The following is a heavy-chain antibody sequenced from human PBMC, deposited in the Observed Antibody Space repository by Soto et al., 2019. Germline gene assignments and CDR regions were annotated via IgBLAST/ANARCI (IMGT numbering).Heavy chain of an antibody. D-gene: IGHD3-16*01. V-gene: IGHV3-33*01. J-gene: IGHJ4*02. CDR2: IWYDGSDK. CDR3: AFGNLSYYFDY. Sequence: WGSLRLSCAASGFTFSGFGMHWVRQAPGKGLEWVAIIWYDGSDKYYADSVKGRFTISRDNSENTLYLQMNSLRAEDTAVYHCAFGNLSYYFDYWGQGTPVTVSS. CDR1: GFTFSGFG.